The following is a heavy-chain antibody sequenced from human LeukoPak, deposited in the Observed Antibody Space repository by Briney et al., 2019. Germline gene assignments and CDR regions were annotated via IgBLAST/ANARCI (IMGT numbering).Heavy chain of an antibody. CDR2: FDPSDSYT. J-gene: IGHJ4*02. Sequence: GESLKISCKGSGYSFTSYWISWVRQMPGKGLEWMGRFDPSDSYTNYSPSFQGHVTISADKSISTAYLQWSSLKASDTAMYYCARTYYYGSGSYYSGTNFDYWGQGTLVTVSS. CDR3: ARTYYYGSGSYYSGTNFDY. V-gene: IGHV5-10-1*01. CDR1: GYSFTSYW. D-gene: IGHD3-10*01.